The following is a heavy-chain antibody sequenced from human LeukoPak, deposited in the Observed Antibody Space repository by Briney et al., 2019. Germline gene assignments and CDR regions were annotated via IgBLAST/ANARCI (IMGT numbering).Heavy chain of an antibody. Sequence: VQPGGALRLSFAAAGFTLSSYGMHWVRPAPSKGLEGGGFIRYDGSNKYYTDSVKGRFTISRDNSKNTLYLQMNSLRAEDTAVYYCAKDQYSSSYYFDYWGQGTLVTVSS. CDR2: IRYDGSNK. J-gene: IGHJ4*02. CDR3: AKDQYSSSYYFDY. D-gene: IGHD6-6*01. V-gene: IGHV3-30*02. CDR1: GFTLSSYG.